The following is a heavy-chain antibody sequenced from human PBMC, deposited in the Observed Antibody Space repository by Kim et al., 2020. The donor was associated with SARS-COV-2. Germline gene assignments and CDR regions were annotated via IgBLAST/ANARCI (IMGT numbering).Heavy chain of an antibody. Sequence: ASVKVSCKTSGYTFTNYYMHWVRQAPGEGIDWVGIISPSGSTTSYAQKFQGRVTMTSDTSTSTVYMELSSLRSEDTAVYYCARGSGYYRTAPFDCWGQGTLVTVSS. CDR3: ARGSGYYRTAPFDC. J-gene: IGHJ4*02. CDR1: GYTFTNYY. CDR2: ISPSGSTT. D-gene: IGHD3-3*01. V-gene: IGHV1-46*01.